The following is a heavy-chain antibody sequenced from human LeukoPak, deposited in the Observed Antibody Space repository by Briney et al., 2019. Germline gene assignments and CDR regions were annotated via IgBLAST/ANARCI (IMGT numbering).Heavy chain of an antibody. V-gene: IGHV3-23*01. CDR1: GFTFSSYA. CDR3: ANDYRSGSFHDF. D-gene: IGHD3-10*01. Sequence: PGRSLRLSCAASGFTFSSYAMSWVRQPPGKGLEWVSVISRRDDYTYYADSVKGRFTISRDNSKNTLYLRMNTLRAEDTAVYYCANDYRSGSFHDFWGQGTLVTVSS. CDR2: ISRRDDYT. J-gene: IGHJ4*02.